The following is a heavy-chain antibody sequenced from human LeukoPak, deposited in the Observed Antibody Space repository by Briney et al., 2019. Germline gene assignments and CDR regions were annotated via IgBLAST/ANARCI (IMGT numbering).Heavy chain of an antibody. CDR2: IHHDGGT. J-gene: IGHJ4*02. D-gene: IGHD3-22*01. Sequence: SGTLSLTCAVYGGSFSGYYWSWIRQPPGKGLEWIGQIHHDGGTYYNPSLKSRVTISVDRSKNQFSLKLSSVTAADTAVYYCASRYYYDSSGYYYGPDYWGQGTLVTVSS. CDR1: GGSFSGYY. CDR3: ASRYYYDSSGYYYGPDY. V-gene: IGHV4-34*01.